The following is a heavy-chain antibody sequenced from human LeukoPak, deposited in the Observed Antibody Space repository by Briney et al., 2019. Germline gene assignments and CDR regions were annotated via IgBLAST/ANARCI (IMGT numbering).Heavy chain of an antibody. V-gene: IGHV3-30*18. D-gene: IGHD3-16*01. CDR3: AKDDPRGGMDY. J-gene: IGHJ4*02. Sequence: GGSLRLSCAASGFTFSSYGMHWVRQAPGKGLEWVAVISYDGSNKYYADSVKGRFTISRDNSKNTLYLQMNSLRAEDTAVYYCAKDDPRGGMDYWGQGTLVTVPS. CDR2: ISYDGSNK. CDR1: GFTFSSYG.